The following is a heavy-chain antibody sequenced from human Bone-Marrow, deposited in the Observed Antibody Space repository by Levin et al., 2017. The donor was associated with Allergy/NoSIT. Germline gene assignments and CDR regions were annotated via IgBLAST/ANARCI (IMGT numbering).Heavy chain of an antibody. CDR3: ARGTQQLDYYYYGMDV. CDR1: GFTFSSYS. J-gene: IGHJ6*02. CDR2: ISSSSSYI. V-gene: IGHV3-21*01. D-gene: IGHD6-13*01. Sequence: GGSLRLSCAASGFTFSSYSMNWVRQAPGKGLEWVSSISSSSSYIYYADSVKGRFTISRDNAKNSLYLQMNSLRAEDTAVYYCARGTQQLDYYYYGMDVWGQGTTVTVSS.